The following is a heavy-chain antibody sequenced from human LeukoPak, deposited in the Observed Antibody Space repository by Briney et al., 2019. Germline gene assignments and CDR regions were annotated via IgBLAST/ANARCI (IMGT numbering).Heavy chain of an antibody. CDR1: GGSVSSGSYY. CDR2: IYYSGST. CDR3: ARTHPYYYDSSGYWVVDAFDI. D-gene: IGHD3-22*01. V-gene: IGHV4-61*01. J-gene: IGHJ3*02. Sequence: SETLSLTCTVSGGSVSSGSYYWSWIRQPPGKGLEWIGYIYYSGSTNYNPSLKSRVTISVDTSKNQFSLKLSSVTAADTAVYYCARTHPYYYDSSGYWVVDAFDIWGQGTMVTVSS.